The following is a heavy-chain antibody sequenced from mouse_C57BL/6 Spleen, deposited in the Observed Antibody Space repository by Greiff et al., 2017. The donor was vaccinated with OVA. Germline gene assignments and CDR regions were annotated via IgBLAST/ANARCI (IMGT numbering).Heavy chain of an antibody. CDR3: ARNPYGNFYYAMDY. D-gene: IGHD2-1*01. CDR2: IWSGGST. CDR1: GFSLTSYG. J-gene: IGHJ4*01. V-gene: IGHV2-2*01. Sequence: VKLMESGPGLVQPSQSLSITCTVSGFSLTSYGVHWVRQSPGKGLEWLGVIWSGGSTDYNAAFISRLSISKDNSKSQVFFKMNSLQADDTAIYYCARNPYGNFYYAMDYWGQGTSVTVSS.